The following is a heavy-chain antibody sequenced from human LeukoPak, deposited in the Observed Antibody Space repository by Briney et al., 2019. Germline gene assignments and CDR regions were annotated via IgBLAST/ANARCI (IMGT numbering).Heavy chain of an antibody. CDR3: ARAIVVVPAAMKYFDC. J-gene: IGHJ4*02. D-gene: IGHD2-2*01. CDR1: GGSISSNNHN. V-gene: IGHV4-39*01. Sequence: SETLSLTCTVSGGSISSNNHNWGWLRPPPGKGLGWFGSIYYSGSTYYNPSLKRRVTISLDKSKNQLSLKLSSVTAADTAVYYCARAIVVVPAAMKYFDCWGQGTLVTVSS. CDR2: IYYSGST.